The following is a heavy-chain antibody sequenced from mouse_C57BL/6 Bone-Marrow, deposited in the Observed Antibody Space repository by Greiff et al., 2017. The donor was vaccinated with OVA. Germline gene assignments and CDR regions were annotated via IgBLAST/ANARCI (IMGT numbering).Heavy chain of an antibody. CDR3: ARNKGYDYDWYFDV. CDR1: GFSLTSYG. CDR2: IWSGGST. J-gene: IGHJ1*03. D-gene: IGHD2-4*01. Sequence: VQLVESGPGLVQPSQSLSITCTVSGFSLTSYGVHWVRQSPGKGLEWLGVIWSGGSTDYNAAFISRLSISKDNSKSQVFFKMNSLQADDTAIYYCARNKGYDYDWYFDVWGTGTTVTVSS. V-gene: IGHV2-2*01.